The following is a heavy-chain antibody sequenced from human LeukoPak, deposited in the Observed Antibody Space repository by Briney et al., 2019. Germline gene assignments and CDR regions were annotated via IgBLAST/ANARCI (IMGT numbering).Heavy chain of an antibody. CDR3: ALVGARPETHDAFDI. CDR2: INAGNGNT. D-gene: IGHD1-26*01. V-gene: IGHV1-3*01. J-gene: IGHJ3*02. Sequence: GASVKVSCKASGYTFTSYATHWVRQAPGQRLEWMGWINAGNGNTKYSQKFQGRVTITRDTSASTAYMELSSLRSEDTAVYYCALVGARPETHDAFDIWGQGTMVTVSS. CDR1: GYTFTSYA.